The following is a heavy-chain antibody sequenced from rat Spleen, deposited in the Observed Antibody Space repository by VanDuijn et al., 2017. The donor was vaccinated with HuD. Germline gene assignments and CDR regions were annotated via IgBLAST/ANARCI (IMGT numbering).Heavy chain of an antibody. CDR1: GFSLTSYH. J-gene: IGHJ2*01. D-gene: IGHD4-3*01. CDR2: IGTGGST. Sequence: QVQLKESGPGLVQPSQTLSLTCTVSGFSLTSYHVSWVRQFPGKGLEWMGVIGTGGSTELNSLLKSRLNITRATSKSQVFLKMNSLKTEDTATYYCARDGGELGYWGQGVMVTVSS. CDR3: ARDGGELGY. V-gene: IGHV2-43*01.